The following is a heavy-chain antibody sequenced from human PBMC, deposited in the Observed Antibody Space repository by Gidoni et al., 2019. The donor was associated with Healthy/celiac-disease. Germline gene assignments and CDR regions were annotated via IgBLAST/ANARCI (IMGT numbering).Heavy chain of an antibody. D-gene: IGHD3-3*01. J-gene: IGHJ4*02. Sequence: VQLVQSGAEVKKPGASVKVSCKASGYTFTRYGISWVRQDPGQGLEWMGWISAYNGNTNYAQKLEGRVTMTTDTSTSTAYMELRSLRSDDTAVYYCARGEAHYDFWSGCLVWGQGTLVTVSS. CDR2: ISAYNGNT. CDR3: ARGEAHYDFWSGCLV. CDR1: GYTFTRYG. V-gene: IGHV1-18*01.